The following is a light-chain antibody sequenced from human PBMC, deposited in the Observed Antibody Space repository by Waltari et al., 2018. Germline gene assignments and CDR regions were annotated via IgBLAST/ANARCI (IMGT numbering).Light chain of an antibody. Sequence: QSVLTQPPSVPGAPGQGVSNPCPGSGPNLGAGYDFHWYQQHPGKAPKLLIYGTSTRPPGVPDRFFGSQSGTSASLAITALQAEDEAEYYCQSYDTSLSVVFGGGTKLTVL. CDR1: GPNLGAGYD. CDR2: GTS. J-gene: IGLJ2*01. CDR3: QSYDTSLSVV. V-gene: IGLV1-40*01.